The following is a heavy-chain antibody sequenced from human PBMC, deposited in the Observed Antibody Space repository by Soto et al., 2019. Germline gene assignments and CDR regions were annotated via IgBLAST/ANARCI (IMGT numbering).Heavy chain of an antibody. D-gene: IGHD3-22*01. CDR2: ISYDGSNK. Sequence: QVQLVESGGGVVQPGRSLRLSCAASGFTFSSYAMHWVRQAPGKGLEWVAVISYDGSNKYYADSVKGRFTISRDNSKNTLYLQMNSLRAEDTAVYYCASTLTYYYDSSGYSPHFDYWGQGTLVTVSS. V-gene: IGHV3-30-3*01. J-gene: IGHJ4*02. CDR3: ASTLTYYYDSSGYSPHFDY. CDR1: GFTFSSYA.